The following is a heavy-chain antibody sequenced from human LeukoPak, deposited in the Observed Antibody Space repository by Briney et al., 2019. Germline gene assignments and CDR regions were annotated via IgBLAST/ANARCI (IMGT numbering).Heavy chain of an antibody. Sequence: GGSLRLSCVDSGITFSRYWMSWVRQAPGKGLEWVANIKQDGDEKYYVDSVKGRFTISRDNAKNSLYLQMNGLRVEDTAVYFCARGGGLDVWGQGATVTVSS. J-gene: IGHJ6*02. CDR1: GITFSRYW. V-gene: IGHV3-7*03. CDR2: IKQDGDEK. D-gene: IGHD3-16*01. CDR3: ARGGGLDV.